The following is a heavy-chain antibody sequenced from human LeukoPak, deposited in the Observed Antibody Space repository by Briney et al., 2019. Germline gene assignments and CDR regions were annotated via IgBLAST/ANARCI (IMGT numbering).Heavy chain of an antibody. V-gene: IGHV4-31*03. CDR2: LHSGGNA. J-gene: IGHJ4*02. CDR1: GDSLNSGGFY. D-gene: IGHD3-22*01. CDR3: ARDHYDSRGDYVVEY. Sequence: PSETLSLTRSISGDSLNSGGFYWNWIRQSPGKGLEWLGYLHSGGNAYLNPFVEGRSYLSLDKSQTQFFLRLTSVTAADTAVYFCARDHYDSRGDYVVEYWGQGTLVTVSS.